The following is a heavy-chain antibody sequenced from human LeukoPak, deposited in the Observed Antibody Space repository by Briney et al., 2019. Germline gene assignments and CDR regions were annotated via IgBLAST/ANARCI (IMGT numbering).Heavy chain of an antibody. CDR3: ARDIAVAFFDY. D-gene: IGHD6-19*01. CDR1: GGSFSGYY. V-gene: IGHV4-34*01. J-gene: IGHJ4*02. Sequence: SETLSLACAVYGGSFSGYYWSWIRQPPGRGLEWIGEINHSGSTNYNPSLKSRVTISVDTSKNQFSLKLSSVTAADTAVYYCARDIAVAFFDYWGQGTLVTVSS. CDR2: INHSGST.